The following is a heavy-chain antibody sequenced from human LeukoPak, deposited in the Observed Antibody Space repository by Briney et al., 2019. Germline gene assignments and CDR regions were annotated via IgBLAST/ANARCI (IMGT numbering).Heavy chain of an antibody. J-gene: IGHJ4*02. V-gene: IGHV3-30-3*01. Sequence: GGSLRLSCAASGFTFSSSAMSWVRQVPGKGLEWVAVISYDGSNKYYADSVKGRFTISRDNSKNTLYLQMNSLRAEDTAVYYCARGLYSYGPYYFDYWGQGTLVTVSS. CDR2: ISYDGSNK. D-gene: IGHD5-18*01. CDR3: ARGLYSYGPYYFDY. CDR1: GFTFSSSA.